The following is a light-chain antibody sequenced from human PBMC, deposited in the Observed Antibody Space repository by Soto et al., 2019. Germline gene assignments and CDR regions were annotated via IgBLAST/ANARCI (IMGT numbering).Light chain of an antibody. J-gene: IGKJ1*01. CDR3: QQYDSAWT. V-gene: IGKV1-5*01. Sequence: DNQMSQSPCTRAASVGGRVTISCRASQSISSWLAWYQQKPGKAPKLLIYDASSRATGIPDRFSGSGSGTDFTLTISRLDPEDFAVYYCQQYDSAWTFGQGTKVDIK. CDR2: DAS. CDR1: QSISSW.